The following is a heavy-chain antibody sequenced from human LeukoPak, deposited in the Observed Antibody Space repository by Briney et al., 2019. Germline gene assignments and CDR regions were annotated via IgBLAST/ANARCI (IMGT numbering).Heavy chain of an antibody. CDR1: GGSISSGGYS. Sequence: SETLSLTCAVSGGSISSGGYSWSWIRQPPGKGLEWIGYIYHSGSTYYNPSLKSRVTISVDRSKNQFSLKLSSVTAADTAVYYCARDRRYCSGGSCYSNWFDPWGQGTLVTVSS. CDR2: IYHSGST. CDR3: ARDRRYCSGGSCYSNWFDP. V-gene: IGHV4-30-2*01. J-gene: IGHJ5*02. D-gene: IGHD2-15*01.